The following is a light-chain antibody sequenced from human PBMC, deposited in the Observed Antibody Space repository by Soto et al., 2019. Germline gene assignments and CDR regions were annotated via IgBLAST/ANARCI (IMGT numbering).Light chain of an antibody. Sequence: QAVVTQPPSVSAAPGQKVTISCSGSSSNIGSNFVSWYQQLPGTAPKLLIYDNDKRPPGIPDRFSGSKSGTSATLGITGLQTGDEADYYCGTWDSSLSVVVFGGGTQLTVL. CDR2: DND. V-gene: IGLV1-51*01. J-gene: IGLJ2*01. CDR3: GTWDSSLSVVV. CDR1: SSNIGSNF.